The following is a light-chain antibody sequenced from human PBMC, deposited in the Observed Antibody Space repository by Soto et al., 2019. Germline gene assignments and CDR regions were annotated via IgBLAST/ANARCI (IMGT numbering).Light chain of an antibody. CDR3: GTWDSRLSAVV. J-gene: IGLJ2*01. V-gene: IGLV1-51*02. CDR2: ENN. Sequence: QSALTQAPSVSAAPGQRVTISCSGSSSNIGNNYVSWYQHLPGTAPKLLIYENNKRPSGIPDRFSGSKSGTSATLGITGLQTGDEADYYCGTWDSRLSAVVFGGGTKLTVL. CDR1: SSNIGNNY.